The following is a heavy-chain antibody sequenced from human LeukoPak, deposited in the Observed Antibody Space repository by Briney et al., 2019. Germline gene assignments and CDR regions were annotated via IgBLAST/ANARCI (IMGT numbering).Heavy chain of an antibody. J-gene: IGHJ4*02. D-gene: IGHD3-3*01. CDR3: ASEGPSGYRGFDY. CDR1: GGTFSSYA. V-gene: IGHV1-69*13. CDR2: IIPIFGTA. Sequence: GASVKVSCKASGGTFSSYAISWVRQAPGQGLEWMGGIIPIFGTANYAQKFQGRVTITADESTSTAYMELSSLRSEDTAVYYCASEGPSGYRGFDYWGQGTLVTVSS.